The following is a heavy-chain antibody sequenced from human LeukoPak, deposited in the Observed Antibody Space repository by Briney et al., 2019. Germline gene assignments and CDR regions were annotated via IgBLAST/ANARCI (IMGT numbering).Heavy chain of an antibody. CDR2: IKQDGSEK. V-gene: IGHV3-7*01. J-gene: IGHJ4*02. Sequence: GGSLRLSCAASGFTFSSYWMSWVRQAPGKGLEWVANIKQDGSEKYYVDSVKGRFTISRDNAKNSLYLQMNSLRAEDTAVYYCARVYFQYYYDSSGQNNYWGQGILVTVSS. D-gene: IGHD3-22*01. CDR1: GFTFSSYW. CDR3: ARVYFQYYYDSSGQNNY.